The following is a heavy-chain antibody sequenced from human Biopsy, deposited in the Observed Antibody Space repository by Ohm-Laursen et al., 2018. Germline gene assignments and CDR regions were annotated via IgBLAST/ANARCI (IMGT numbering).Heavy chain of an antibody. D-gene: IGHD6-13*01. CDR2: ISWNSDTI. Sequence: SLRLSCAASGFRFGDYAMHWVRQAPGKGLEWVSGISWNSDTIDYAVSVRGRFTISSDNAKNSLYLQMSSLRAEDTAFYYCAKEGPPKDYSSSFHSWGQGTLVTVSS. V-gene: IGHV3-9*01. J-gene: IGHJ4*02. CDR1: GFRFGDYA. CDR3: AKEGPPKDYSSSFHS.